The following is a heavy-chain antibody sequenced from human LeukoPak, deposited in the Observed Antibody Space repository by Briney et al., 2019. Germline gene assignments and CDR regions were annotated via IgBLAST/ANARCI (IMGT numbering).Heavy chain of an antibody. CDR1: GFTFSSYA. Sequence: PGGSLRLSCAASGFTFSSYAMSWVRQAPGKGLEWGSAISGSGGSTYYADSVKGRFTISRDNSKNTLYLQMNSLRAEDKAVYYCAKHVSGSLFYFDYWGQRTLVTVSS. V-gene: IGHV3-23*01. CDR3: AKHVSGSLFYFDY. CDR2: ISGSGGST. D-gene: IGHD3-10*01. J-gene: IGHJ4*02.